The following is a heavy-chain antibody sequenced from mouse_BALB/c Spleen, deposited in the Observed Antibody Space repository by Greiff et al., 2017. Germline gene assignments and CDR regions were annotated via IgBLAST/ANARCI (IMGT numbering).Heavy chain of an antibody. CDR3: ARYPLTGTAMDY. V-gene: IGHV3-8*02. D-gene: IGHD4-1*01. CDR2: ISYSGST. CDR1: GDSITSGY. Sequence: EVQLVESGPSLVKPSQTLSLTCSVTGDSITSGYWNWIRKFPGNKLEYMGYISYSGSTYYNPSLKSRISITRDTSKNQYYLQLNSVTTEDTATYYCARYPLTGTAMDYWGQGTSVTVAS. J-gene: IGHJ4*01.